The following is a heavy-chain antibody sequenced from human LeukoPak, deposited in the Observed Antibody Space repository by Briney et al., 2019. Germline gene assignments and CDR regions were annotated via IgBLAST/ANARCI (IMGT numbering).Heavy chain of an antibody. J-gene: IGHJ4*02. Sequence: PSQTLSLTCTVSGGSISSGGYYWSWIRQPPGKGLEWIGYIYHSGSTYYNPSLKSRVTISVDRSKNQFSLKLSSVTAADTAVYYCARRFGVVPLFDYWGQGTLVTVSS. CDR2: IYHSGST. D-gene: IGHD3-3*01. V-gene: IGHV4-30-2*01. CDR3: ARRFGVVPLFDY. CDR1: GGSISSGGYY.